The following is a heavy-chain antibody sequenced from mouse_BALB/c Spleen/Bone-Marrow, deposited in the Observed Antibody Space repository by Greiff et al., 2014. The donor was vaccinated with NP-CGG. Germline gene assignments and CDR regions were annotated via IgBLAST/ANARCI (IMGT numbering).Heavy chain of an antibody. CDR3: ARDEGLQRSAY. CDR1: GFTFTDYY. V-gene: IGHV7-3*02. J-gene: IGHJ3*01. Sequence: EVQLVESGGGLVQPGGSLRLSCATSGFTFTDYYMTWVRQPPGKALEWLGFIRNKAIGYTAEYSASVKGRFTISRDNSQSILYLQMHTLRPEDSATYYCARDEGLQRSAYWGQGTLVTVSA. CDR2: IRNKAIGYTA. D-gene: IGHD2-2*01.